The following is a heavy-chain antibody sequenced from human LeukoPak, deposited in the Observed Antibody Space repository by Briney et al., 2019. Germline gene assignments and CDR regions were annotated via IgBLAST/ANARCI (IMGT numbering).Heavy chain of an antibody. CDR1: GFTFSSYS. V-gene: IGHV3-21*01. D-gene: IGHD2-2*01. CDR3: ARGVDRFDP. J-gene: IGHJ5*02. Sequence: GGSLRLSCAASGFTFSSYSMNWVRQAPGKGLEWVSSITSSSTYLYYADSVKGRFTISRDNAKNSLYLQMNSLRAEDTAIYYCARGVDRFDPWGQGTLVTVSS. CDR2: ITSSSTYL.